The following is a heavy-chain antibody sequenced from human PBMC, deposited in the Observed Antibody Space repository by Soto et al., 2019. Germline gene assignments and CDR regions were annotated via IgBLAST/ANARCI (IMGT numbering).Heavy chain of an antibody. J-gene: IGHJ4*02. D-gene: IGHD3-22*01. Sequence: QVQLVESGGGLVQTSGSLRIACVASGFTFSDYYMSWVRQAPGKGLEWVSCISSSGNTIYYADSVKGRFTISRDNAKNSVYLQMNSLRAEDTALYFCAKMSSENYYDPVFSWGQGTLVTVSS. V-gene: IGHV3-11*01. CDR3: AKMSSENYYDPVFS. CDR2: ISSSGNTI. CDR1: GFTFSDYY.